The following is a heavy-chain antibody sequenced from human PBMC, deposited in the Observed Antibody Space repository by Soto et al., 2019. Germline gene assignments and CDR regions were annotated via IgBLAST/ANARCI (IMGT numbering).Heavy chain of an antibody. J-gene: IGHJ6*02. CDR3: ARAGYYDSSGYSYYYGMDV. Sequence: QVQLVQSGAEVKKPGSSVKVSCKASGGTFSSYAISWVRQAPGQGLEWMGGIIPIFGTANYAQKFQGRVTITADEYTSTAYMELSSLRSEDTAVYYCARAGYYDSSGYSYYYGMDVWGQGTTVTVSS. CDR2: IIPIFGTA. V-gene: IGHV1-69*01. CDR1: GGTFSSYA. D-gene: IGHD3-22*01.